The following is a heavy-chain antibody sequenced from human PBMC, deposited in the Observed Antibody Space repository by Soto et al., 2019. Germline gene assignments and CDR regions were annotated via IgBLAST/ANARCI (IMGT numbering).Heavy chain of an antibody. CDR2: ISANNGNT. J-gene: IGHJ5*02. V-gene: IGHV1-18*01. Sequence: QVRLVHSETEVKKPGASVNVSCKASGYTFTSYTISWVRQAPGQGLEWMGWISANNGNTEFAQKFQDRLTMIADTTTSTAYLELRNLRPDDTAVYYCARSLPWFDPWGQGNLVAVSS. CDR3: ARSLPWFDP. CDR1: GYTFTSYT.